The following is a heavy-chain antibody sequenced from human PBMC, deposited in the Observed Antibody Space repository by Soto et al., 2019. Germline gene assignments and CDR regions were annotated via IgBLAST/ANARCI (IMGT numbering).Heavy chain of an antibody. D-gene: IGHD3-22*01. CDR3: AKDLYRMTMTVVVMTLFDY. V-gene: IGHV3-13*01. Sequence: GGSLRLSCAASGFTFSSYDMHWVRQATGKGLEWVSAIGTAGDTYYPGSVKGRFTISRENAKNSLYLQLNSLRAEDTAVYYCAKDLYRMTMTVVVMTLFDYWGQGTLVIVSS. CDR1: GFTFSSYD. CDR2: IGTAGDT. J-gene: IGHJ4*02.